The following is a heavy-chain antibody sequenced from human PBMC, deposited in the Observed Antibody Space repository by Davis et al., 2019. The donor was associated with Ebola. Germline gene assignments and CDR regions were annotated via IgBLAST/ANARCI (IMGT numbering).Heavy chain of an antibody. J-gene: IGHJ4*02. CDR1: GYTFTGYY. Sequence: ASVKVSCKASGYTFTGYYIHWVRQAPGQGLEWMGRINPNSGGTNYAQKFQGRVTMTRDTSISTAYMELSSLTSDDTAVYYCAIRYGGNSLDYWGQGTLVTVSS. V-gene: IGHV1-2*06. D-gene: IGHD4-23*01. CDR2: INPNSGGT. CDR3: AIRYGGNSLDY.